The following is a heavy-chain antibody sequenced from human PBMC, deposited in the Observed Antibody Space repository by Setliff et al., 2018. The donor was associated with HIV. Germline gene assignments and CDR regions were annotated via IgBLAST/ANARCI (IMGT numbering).Heavy chain of an antibody. CDR3: ARRGDSSSYLYAFEI. D-gene: IGHD3-22*01. CDR1: GGSINSGGYY. V-gene: IGHV4-31*11. Sequence: SETLSLTCAVSGGSINSGGYYWTWIRQHPGMGLEWIGYIHYSGSTYYNPSLKSRVTISVDTSKNQFSLKLSSVTAADTAVYYCARRGDSSSYLYAFEIWGQGTMGTVSS. CDR2: IHYSGST. J-gene: IGHJ3*02.